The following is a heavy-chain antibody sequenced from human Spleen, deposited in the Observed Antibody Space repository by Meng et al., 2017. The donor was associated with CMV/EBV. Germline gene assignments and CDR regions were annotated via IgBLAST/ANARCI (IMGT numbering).Heavy chain of an antibody. J-gene: IGHJ5*02. Sequence: QITLKESGPTLVKPTQTLTLTCTFSGFSLSTSGVAVGWIRQPPGKDLEWVALIYWDDDKRYSPSLTGRVSITKGASNNQVVLTLTNMHPEDTGTYYCAHKHAAGGNWFDPWGQGTLVTVSS. CDR3: AHKHAAGGNWFDP. D-gene: IGHD6-13*01. CDR1: GFSLSTSGVA. CDR2: IYWDDDK. V-gene: IGHV2-5*02.